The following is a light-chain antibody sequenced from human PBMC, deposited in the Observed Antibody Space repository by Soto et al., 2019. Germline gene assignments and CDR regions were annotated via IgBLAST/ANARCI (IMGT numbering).Light chain of an antibody. Sequence: EIVLTQSPATLSFSPGERATLSCRASQSVSSYLAWYQQKPGQAPRLLIYDASNRATGIPARFSGSGYGTDLTLTISSIEPEDFAVYYCQQRSNWPPLTFGQGTRLEIK. CDR2: DAS. CDR3: QQRSNWPPLT. J-gene: IGKJ5*01. V-gene: IGKV3-11*01. CDR1: QSVSSY.